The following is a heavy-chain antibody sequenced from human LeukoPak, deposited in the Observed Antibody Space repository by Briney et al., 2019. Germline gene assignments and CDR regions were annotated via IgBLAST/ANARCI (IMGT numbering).Heavy chain of an antibody. D-gene: IGHD5-24*01. CDR2: VFHSGTT. Sequence: PSETLSLTCNVSGDSLTSHFWSWIRQTRGKGLEWIGYVFHSGTTNYSPSLKSRVTISLDTSKKQFYLRLASVTAADTAVYYCARRMATVTDAFDIWGRGTMVSVSS. CDR3: ARRMATVTDAFDI. J-gene: IGHJ3*02. V-gene: IGHV4-59*08. CDR1: GDSLTSHF.